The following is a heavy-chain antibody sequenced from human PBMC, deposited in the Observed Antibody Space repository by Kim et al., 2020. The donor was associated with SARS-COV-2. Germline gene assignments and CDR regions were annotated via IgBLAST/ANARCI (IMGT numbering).Heavy chain of an antibody. D-gene: IGHD3-3*01. Sequence: AQKFQGRVTMTRDTSISTAYMELSRLRSDDTAVYYCARGSFTSSNWYFDLWGRGTLVTVSS. V-gene: IGHV1-2*02. CDR3: ARGSFTSSNWYFDL. J-gene: IGHJ2*01.